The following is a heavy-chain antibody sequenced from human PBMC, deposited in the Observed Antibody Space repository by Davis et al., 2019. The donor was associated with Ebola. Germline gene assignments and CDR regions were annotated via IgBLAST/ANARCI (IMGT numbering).Heavy chain of an antibody. CDR3: ATCAYSGYHRSTAFDY. J-gene: IGHJ4*02. CDR2: ISNSGSAT. CDR1: GFIFSDYY. V-gene: IGHV3-11*01. D-gene: IGHD5-12*01. Sequence: GSLRLSCAASGFIFSDYYMSWIRHAPGTGLEWVSYISNSGSATHYADSVRGRFTISRDNSRHTLDLQMNSLRPEDTAVYYCATCAYSGYHRSTAFDYWGQGTLVPVSS.